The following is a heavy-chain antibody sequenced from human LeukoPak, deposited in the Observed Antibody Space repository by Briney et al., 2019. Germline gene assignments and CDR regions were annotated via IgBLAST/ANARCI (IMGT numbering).Heavy chain of an antibody. D-gene: IGHD2-21*02. J-gene: IGHJ4*01. CDR2: IAGSSGYI. V-gene: IGHV3-21*01. Sequence: GGSLRLSCAASGFTFSSYTMNWVRQAPGKGLEWVSSIAGSSGYISYADSVKGRFTISRDNAKKSLYLQMASLTAEDTAVYYCARDRGAYCGGDCYLGFDYWGRGTLVTVSS. CDR3: ARDRGAYCGGDCYLGFDY. CDR1: GFTFSSYT.